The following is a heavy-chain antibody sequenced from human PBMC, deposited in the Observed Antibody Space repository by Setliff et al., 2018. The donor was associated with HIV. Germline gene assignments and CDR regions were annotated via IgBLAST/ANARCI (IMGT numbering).Heavy chain of an antibody. CDR3: ARGKFRATWSLFADQYFDF. CDR2: INPNNGDT. J-gene: IGHJ4*02. D-gene: IGHD5-12*01. V-gene: IGHV1-2*02. Sequence: ASVKVSCKASGYTFTNYYIHWVRQSPGQGLEWMGWINPNNGDTEYEQKFQGRVTMTRVTSITTVYMEVTRLRSDDTAVYYCARGKFRATWSLFADQYFDFWGRGTLVTVSS. CDR1: GYTFTNYY.